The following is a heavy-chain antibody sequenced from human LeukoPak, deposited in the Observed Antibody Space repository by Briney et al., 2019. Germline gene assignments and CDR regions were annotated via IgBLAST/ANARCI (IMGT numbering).Heavy chain of an antibody. CDR3: ASGPYYYDSSGYSDY. CDR1: GGSISSYY. J-gene: IGHJ4*02. Sequence: SETLSLTCTVSGGSISSYYWGWIRQPPGKGLEWIGYIYYSGSTYYNPSLKSRVTISVDTFKNQFSLKLSSVTAADTAVYYCASGPYYYDSSGYSDYWGQGTLVTVSS. D-gene: IGHD3-22*01. CDR2: IYYSGST. V-gene: IGHV4-30-4*01.